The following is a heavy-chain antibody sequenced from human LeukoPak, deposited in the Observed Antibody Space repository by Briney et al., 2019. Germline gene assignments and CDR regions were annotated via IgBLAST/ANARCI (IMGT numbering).Heavy chain of an antibody. CDR1: GGSISSSSYY. V-gene: IGHV4-39*07. Sequence: SETLSLTCTVSGGSISSSSYYWGWIRQPPGKGLEWIGSIYYSGSTYYNPSLKSRVTISVDTSKNQFSLKLSSVTAADTAVYYCARVSPLPYNWFDPWGQGTLVTVSS. CDR2: IYYSGST. CDR3: ARVSPLPYNWFDP. J-gene: IGHJ5*02.